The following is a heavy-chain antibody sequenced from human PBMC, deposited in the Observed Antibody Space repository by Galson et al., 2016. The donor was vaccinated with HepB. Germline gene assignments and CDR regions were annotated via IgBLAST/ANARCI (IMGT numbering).Heavy chain of an antibody. Sequence: SVKVSCKASGYTFTDYYMHWVRQAPGQGLEWMGWINPNPGRTKYAQKFQGRVTMTRDSSISTASKELTRLTSDDTAIYYCARAQSNWNAHWGPGTLVTVSS. CDR1: GYTFTDYY. CDR2: INPNPGRT. J-gene: IGHJ1*01. CDR3: ARAQSNWNAH. V-gene: IGHV1-2*02. D-gene: IGHD1-1*01.